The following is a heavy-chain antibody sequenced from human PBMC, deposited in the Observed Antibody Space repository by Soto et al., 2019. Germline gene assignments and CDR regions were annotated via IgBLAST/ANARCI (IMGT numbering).Heavy chain of an antibody. D-gene: IGHD6-19*01. Sequence: LSLTCAVSGYSISSGYYWGWIRQPPGKGLEWIGSIYHSGSTYYNPSLKSRVTISVDTSKNQFSLKLSSVTAADTAVYYCAREFGQWLVLDYYYGMDVWGQGITVTVSS. CDR2: IYHSGST. CDR3: AREFGQWLVLDYYYGMDV. J-gene: IGHJ6*02. CDR1: GYSISSGYY. V-gene: IGHV4-38-2*02.